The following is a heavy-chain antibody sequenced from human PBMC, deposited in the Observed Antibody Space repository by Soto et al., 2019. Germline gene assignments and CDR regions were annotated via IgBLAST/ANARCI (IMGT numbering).Heavy chain of an antibody. CDR3: SIDLTPRTYYYDSSLGVDY. CDR1: GFTFSSYA. J-gene: IGHJ4*02. V-gene: IGHV3-23*01. CDR2: ISGSGGST. D-gene: IGHD3-22*01. Sequence: GGSLRLSCAASGFTFSSYAMSWVRQAPGKGLEWVSAISGSGGSTYYADSVKGRFTISRDNSKNTLYLQMNSLRAEDTAVYFCSIDLTPRTYYYDSSLGVDYWGQGTLVTVSS.